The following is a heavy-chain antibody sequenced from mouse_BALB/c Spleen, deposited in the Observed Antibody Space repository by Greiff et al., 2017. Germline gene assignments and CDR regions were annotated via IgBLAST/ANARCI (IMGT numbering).Heavy chain of an antibody. D-gene: IGHD1-1*01. CDR2: INPSNGGT. V-gene: IGHV1S81*02. Sequence: QVQLKESGAELVKPGASVKLSCKASGYTFTSYYMYWVKQRPGQGLEWIGEINPSNGGTNFNEKFKSKATLTVDKSSSTAYMQLSSLTSEDSAVYYCTRDYYGSSYWFAYWGQGTLVTVSA. CDR3: TRDYYGSSYWFAY. CDR1: GYTFTSYY. J-gene: IGHJ3*01.